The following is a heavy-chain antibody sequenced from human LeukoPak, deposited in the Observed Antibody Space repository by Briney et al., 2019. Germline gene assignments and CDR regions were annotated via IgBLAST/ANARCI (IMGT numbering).Heavy chain of an antibody. J-gene: IGHJ4*02. CDR2: VYHTGGT. D-gene: IGHD1-26*01. Sequence: SETLSLTCTVSGFSISSGYYWAWIRQPPGKGLEWIGSVYHTGGTYYNPSLKRRVTISVDTSRNQFSLRLSSVTAADTVVYYCAREEGPTQDANWGQGTLVLVSS. V-gene: IGHV4-38-2*02. CDR1: GFSISSGYY. CDR3: AREEGPTQDAN.